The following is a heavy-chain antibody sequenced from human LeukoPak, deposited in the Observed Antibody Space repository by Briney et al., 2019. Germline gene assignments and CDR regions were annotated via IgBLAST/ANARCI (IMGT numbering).Heavy chain of an antibody. Sequence: GGSLRLSCAASGFTVSSNYMSWVRQAPGKGLEWVSVIYSGGSTYYADSVKGRFTISRDNSKNTLYLQMNSLRAEDTAVYYCAKFPLLYCSSTSCPGAFDIWGQGTMVTVSS. J-gene: IGHJ3*02. CDR3: AKFPLLYCSSTSCPGAFDI. CDR1: GFTVSSNY. CDR2: IYSGGST. V-gene: IGHV3-66*01. D-gene: IGHD2-2*01.